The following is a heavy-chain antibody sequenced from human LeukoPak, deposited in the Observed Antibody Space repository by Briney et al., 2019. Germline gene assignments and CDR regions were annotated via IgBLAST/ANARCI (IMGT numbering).Heavy chain of an antibody. CDR1: GYTFTSYG. J-gene: IGHJ6*03. D-gene: IGHD1-26*01. V-gene: IGHV1-18*01. Sequence: ASVKVSCKASGYTFTSYGISWVRQAPGQGLEWVGWISAYNGNTNYAQKLQGRVTMTTDTSTSTAYMDLRSLRSDDTAVYYCATKGGSYHYYYYYYMDVWGKGTTVTISS. CDR3: ATKGGSYHYYYYYYMDV. CDR2: ISAYNGNT.